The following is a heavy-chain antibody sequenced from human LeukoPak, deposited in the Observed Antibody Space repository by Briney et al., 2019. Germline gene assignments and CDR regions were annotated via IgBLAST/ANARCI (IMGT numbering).Heavy chain of an antibody. D-gene: IGHD3-3*01. CDR3: ASQYDFWSGYYDY. CDR2: ISSSGSTI. J-gene: IGHJ4*02. Sequence: GGSLRLSCAASGFTFSDYYMSWIRQAPGKGLEWVSYISSSGSTIYYADSVKGRFTISRDNAKNSLYLQMNSLRAEDTAVYYCASQYDFWSGYYDYWGQGTQVTVSP. V-gene: IGHV3-11*01. CDR1: GFTFSDYY.